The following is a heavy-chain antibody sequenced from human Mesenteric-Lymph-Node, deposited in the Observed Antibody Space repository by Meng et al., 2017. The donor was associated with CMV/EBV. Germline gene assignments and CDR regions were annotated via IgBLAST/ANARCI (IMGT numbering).Heavy chain of an antibody. Sequence: GESLKISCAASGFTFSTHWMSWVRQAPGQGLEWVANIKEDGSETYYVDSVKGRFTISRDNAKNSLYLQMNSLRAEDTALYYCARDYDNSGYFYVAFDSWGQGTLVTVSS. CDR3: ARDYDNSGYFYVAFDS. CDR2: IKEDGSET. CDR1: GFTFSTHW. D-gene: IGHD3-22*01. V-gene: IGHV3-7*03. J-gene: IGHJ4*02.